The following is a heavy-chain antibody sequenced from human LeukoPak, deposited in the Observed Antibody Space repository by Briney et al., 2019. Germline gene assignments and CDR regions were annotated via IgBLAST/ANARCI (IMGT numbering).Heavy chain of an antibody. CDR1: GGSISSSTYY. D-gene: IGHD3-10*01. CDR3: ARLGITMVRGVITSYYYYMDV. J-gene: IGHJ6*03. Sequence: SETLSLTCTVSGGSISSSTYYWSWIRQPPGKGLEWIGEINHSGSTNYNPSLKSRVTISVDTSKNQFSLKLSSVTAADTAVYYCARLGITMVRGVITSYYYYMDVWGKGTTVTVSS. CDR2: INHSGST. V-gene: IGHV4-39*07.